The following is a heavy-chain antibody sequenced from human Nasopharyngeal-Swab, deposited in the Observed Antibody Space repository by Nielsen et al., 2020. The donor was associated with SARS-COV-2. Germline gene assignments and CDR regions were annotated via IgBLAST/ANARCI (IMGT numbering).Heavy chain of an antibody. D-gene: IGHD3/OR15-3a*01. CDR2: IYSGGSST. J-gene: IGHJ3*02. V-gene: IGHV3-23*03. CDR3: ARGFLDDAFDI. Sequence: VRQAPGKGLEWVSVIYSGGSSTYYADSVKGRFTISRDNSKNTLYLQMNSLRAEDTAAYYCARGFLDDAFDIWGQGTMVTVSS.